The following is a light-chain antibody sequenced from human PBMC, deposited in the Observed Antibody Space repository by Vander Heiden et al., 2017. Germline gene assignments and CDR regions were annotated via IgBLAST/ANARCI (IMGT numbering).Light chain of an antibody. Sequence: ETLMTQSPDTLSVSPGETATLSCRASQSVTTKLAWYQQKRGQSPSLLNSGASTKAAGVPPRFSGRGSGTDFSLTIGYLRSEDSAVYYCQQYSDFVTFGSGTKVEI. CDR3: QQYSDFVT. CDR2: GAS. V-gene: IGKV3-15*01. J-gene: IGKJ3*01. CDR1: QSVTTK.